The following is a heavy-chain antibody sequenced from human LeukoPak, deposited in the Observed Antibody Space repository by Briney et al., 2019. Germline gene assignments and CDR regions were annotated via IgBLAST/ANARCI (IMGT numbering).Heavy chain of an antibody. CDR3: GRGSVGFGELNY. CDR2: ITTSGGEM. Sequence: PGLSLRLACAASGFTFSSYAMSWVRQAPGKGLEWVSTITTSGGEMFYADSVKGRFTLSRDNSKNTLYLQMNSLRIEDTAVYYCGRGSVGFGELNYWGQGTLVTVSS. D-gene: IGHD3-10*01. CDR1: GFTFSSYA. V-gene: IGHV3-23*01. J-gene: IGHJ4*02.